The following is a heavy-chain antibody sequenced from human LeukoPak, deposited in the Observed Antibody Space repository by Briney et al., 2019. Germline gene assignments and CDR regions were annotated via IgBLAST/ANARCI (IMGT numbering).Heavy chain of an antibody. D-gene: IGHD2-8*01. J-gene: IGHJ4*02. CDR3: ARLGPEWWVFDY. CDR1: GGSISSYY. Sequence: SETLSLTCTVSGGSISSYYWSWIRQPPGKGLEWIGYIYYSGSTNYNPSLKSRVTTSVDTSKNQFSLKLSSVTAADTAVYYCARLGPEWWVFDYWGQGTLVTVSS. V-gene: IGHV4-59*08. CDR2: IYYSGST.